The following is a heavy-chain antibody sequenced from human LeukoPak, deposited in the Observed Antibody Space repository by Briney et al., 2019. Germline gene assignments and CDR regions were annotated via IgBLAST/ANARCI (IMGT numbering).Heavy chain of an antibody. J-gene: IGHJ2*01. D-gene: IGHD2-15*01. CDR2: IYTSGST. CDR3: ARDSRYSWYFDL. V-gene: IGHV4-4*07. Sequence: SEALSLTCTVSGGSISSYYWSWIRQPAGKGLEWIGRIYTSGSTNYNPSLKSRVTMSVDTSKNQFSLKLSSVTAADTAVYYCARDSRYSWYFDLWGRGTLVTVSS. CDR1: GGSISSYY.